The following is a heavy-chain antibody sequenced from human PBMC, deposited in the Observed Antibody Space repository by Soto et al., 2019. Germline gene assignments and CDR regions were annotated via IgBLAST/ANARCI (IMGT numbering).Heavy chain of an antibody. V-gene: IGHV3-30*18. CDR3: AKVRPDGHYFDY. CDR2: ISYDGSNR. Sequence: QVQLVESGGGVVQPGRSLRLSCAASGFPFSSYGMHWVRQAPGKGLEWVAVISYDGSNRYYADSVKGRFTISRDNSKNTQDRQRNSLRAEDTAVYYCAKVRPDGHYFDYWGQGTLVTVSS. J-gene: IGHJ4*02. CDR1: GFPFSSYG.